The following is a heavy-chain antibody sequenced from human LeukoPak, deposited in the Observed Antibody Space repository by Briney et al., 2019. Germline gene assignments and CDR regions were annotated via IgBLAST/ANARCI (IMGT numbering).Heavy chain of an antibody. Sequence: ASVKVSCKASGYTFTSYGNSWVRQAPGQGLEWMGWISAYNGNTNYAQKLQGRVTMTTDTSTSTAYMELRSLRSDDTAVYYCARDQLGPSYFDYWGQGTLVTVSS. V-gene: IGHV1-18*01. CDR2: ISAYNGNT. CDR3: ARDQLGPSYFDY. J-gene: IGHJ4*02. D-gene: IGHD3-10*01. CDR1: GYTFTSYG.